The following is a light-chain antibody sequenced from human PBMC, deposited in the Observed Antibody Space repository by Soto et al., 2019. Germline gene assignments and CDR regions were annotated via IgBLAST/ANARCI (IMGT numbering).Light chain of an antibody. CDR1: QSVGSN. V-gene: IGKV3-20*01. J-gene: IGKJ1*01. CDR2: GAV. CDR3: QHYGNSPGT. Sequence: EIVLTQSPGTLSMSPGESATLSSRASQSVGSNLAWFQQKPGQAPRLLIYGAVSRPTGVPDRFGGSGSGTDFSLTIARLEPEDFAVYYCQHYGNSPGTFGQGTKMDIK.